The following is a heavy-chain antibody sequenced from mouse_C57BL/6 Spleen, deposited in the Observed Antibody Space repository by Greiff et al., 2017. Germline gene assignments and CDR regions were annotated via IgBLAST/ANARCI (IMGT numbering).Heavy chain of an antibody. CDR3: ARDGYYVSGAMDY. CDR2: INYDGSST. V-gene: IGHV5-16*01. CDR1: GFTFSDYY. Sequence: EVNVVESEGGLVQPGSSMKLSCTASGFTFSDYYMAWVRQVPEKGLEWVANINYDGSSTYYLDSLKSRFIISRDNAKNILYLQMSSLKSEDTATYYCARDGYYVSGAMDYWGQGTTLTVSS. D-gene: IGHD2-3*01. J-gene: IGHJ2*01.